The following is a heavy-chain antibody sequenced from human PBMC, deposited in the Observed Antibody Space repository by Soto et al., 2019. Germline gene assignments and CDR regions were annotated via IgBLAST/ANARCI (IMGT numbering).Heavy chain of an antibody. V-gene: IGHV3-23*01. CDR3: AKTTHDHENGMDV. CDR2: ISGSGGST. D-gene: IGHD1-1*01. Sequence: VGSLRLSCAASGFTFSSYAMSWVRQAPGKGLEWVSAISGSGGSTYYADSVKGRFTISRDNSKNTLYLQMNSLRAEDTAVYYCAKTTHDHENGMDVWGQGTTVTVSS. J-gene: IGHJ6*02. CDR1: GFTFSSYA.